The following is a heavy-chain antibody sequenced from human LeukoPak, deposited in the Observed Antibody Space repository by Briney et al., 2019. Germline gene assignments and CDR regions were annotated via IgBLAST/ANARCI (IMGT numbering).Heavy chain of an antibody. J-gene: IGHJ5*02. CDR3: ARRGGWDFWFDP. CDR1: GGSISSYY. V-gene: IGHV4-59*08. D-gene: IGHD1-26*01. Sequence: PSETLSLTCTVSGGSISSYYWSWIRQPPGKGLEWIGYIYYSGSTNYNPTLKSRVTISVDTSKNQFSLKLSSVTAADTAVYYYARRGGWDFWFDPWGQGTLVTVSS. CDR2: IYYSGST.